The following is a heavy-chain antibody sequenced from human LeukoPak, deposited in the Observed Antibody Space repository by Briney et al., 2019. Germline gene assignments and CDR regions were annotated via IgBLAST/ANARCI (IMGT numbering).Heavy chain of an antibody. CDR3: ARAGDSSGFHYYYYGMDV. CDR1: GGSISSNY. Sequence: PSETLSVTCTVSGGSISSNYWSWIRQPPGKGLEWIGYIYYSGSTNYNPSLKSRVTISVDTSRTQFSLKLSSVTAADTAVYYCARAGDSSGFHYYYYGMDVWGQGTTVTVSS. D-gene: IGHD3-22*01. CDR2: IYYSGST. V-gene: IGHV4-59*01. J-gene: IGHJ6*02.